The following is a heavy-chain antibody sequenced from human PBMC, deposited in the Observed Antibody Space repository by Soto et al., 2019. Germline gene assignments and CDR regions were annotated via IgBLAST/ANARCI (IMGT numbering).Heavy chain of an antibody. D-gene: IGHD3-22*01. CDR1: GFAFNDAW. CDR3: TTDSYATMTGVRFDY. J-gene: IGHJ4*01. CDR2: IKSKALGGTT. V-gene: IGHV3-15*07. Sequence: EVHLVDSGGDLVKPGGSLRLSCAGSGFAFNDAWINWVRQAPGKGLEWVGRIKSKALGGTTDFAAPVRGRFAITRDDSAKMAYMQMNSLNTEDTAVYYCTTDSYATMTGVRFDYWGHGTLVTVSS.